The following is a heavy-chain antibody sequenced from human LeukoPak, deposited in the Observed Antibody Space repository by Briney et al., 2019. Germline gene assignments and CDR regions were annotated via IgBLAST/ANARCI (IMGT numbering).Heavy chain of an antibody. D-gene: IGHD3-22*01. CDR3: ARVSKYYYDSSGYFDY. CDR1: GGSISGYY. V-gene: IGHV4-59*01. CDR2: IYYSGST. J-gene: IGHJ4*02. Sequence: SETLSLTCNDSGGSISGYYCSWIRQPPGKGLEWIGYIYYSGSTNYNPSLKSRVTISVDTSKNQFSLKLSSVTAADTAVYYCARVSKYYYDSSGYFDYWGQGTLVTVSS.